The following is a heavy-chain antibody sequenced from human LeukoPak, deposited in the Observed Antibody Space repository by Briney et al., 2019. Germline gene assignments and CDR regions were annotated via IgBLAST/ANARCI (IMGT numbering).Heavy chain of an antibody. D-gene: IGHD2-2*01. J-gene: IGHJ6*04. Sequence: ASVKVSCKAFGYTFTSYGISWVRQAPGQGLEWMGWISAYNGNTNYAQKLQGRVTMTTDTSTSTAYMELRSLRSDDTAVYYCASHYCSSTSCYADYGMDVWGKGTTVTVSS. CDR3: ASHYCSSTSCYADYGMDV. V-gene: IGHV1-18*04. CDR2: ISAYNGNT. CDR1: GYTFTSYG.